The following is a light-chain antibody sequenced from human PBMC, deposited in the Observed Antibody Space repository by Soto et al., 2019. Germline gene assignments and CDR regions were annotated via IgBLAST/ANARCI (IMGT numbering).Light chain of an antibody. V-gene: IGKV3-20*01. CDR3: QHYGSSRT. J-gene: IGKJ1*01. CDR1: QSVSSS. CDR2: DAS. Sequence: EIVLTQSPGTLSLSPGERATLSCRASQSVSSSLAWYQQRPGQAPRLLIYDASSRATGIPDRFSGSGSGTDFTLTISRLEPEDFAVYCCQHYGSSRTFGQGTKV.